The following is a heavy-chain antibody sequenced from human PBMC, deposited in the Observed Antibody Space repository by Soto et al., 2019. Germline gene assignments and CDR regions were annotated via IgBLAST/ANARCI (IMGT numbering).Heavy chain of an antibody. CDR3: ARERDSSGSIYFDY. CDR1: GGSISSRGYY. V-gene: IGHV4-39*02. Sequence: PSETLSLTCTVSGGSISSRGYYWGWIRQPPGKGLEWIGTIYYSGSTYYNPSLKSRVTISVDTSKNQFSLKLSSVTAADTAVYYCARERDSSGSIYFDYWGQGTLVTVS. J-gene: IGHJ4*02. CDR2: IYYSGST. D-gene: IGHD3-22*01.